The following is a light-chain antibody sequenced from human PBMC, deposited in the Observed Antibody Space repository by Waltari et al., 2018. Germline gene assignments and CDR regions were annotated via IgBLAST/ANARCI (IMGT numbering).Light chain of an antibody. V-gene: IGKV3-15*01. J-gene: IGKJ4*01. Sequence: EIVVTQSPATLSVSLGERATLSCRASQSVRSDFAWYRQKPGQAPRLLIYGASTRATGFSARFSGSGSGTEFTLTITSLQSEDSAVYFCQQYNNWPLTFGGGTKVEIK. CDR2: GAS. CDR1: QSVRSD. CDR3: QQYNNWPLT.